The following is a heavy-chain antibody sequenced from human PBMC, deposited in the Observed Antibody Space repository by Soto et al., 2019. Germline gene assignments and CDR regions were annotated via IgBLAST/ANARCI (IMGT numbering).Heavy chain of an antibody. Sequence: PSETLSLTCAVSGYSISSGYYWGCIRQPPGKGLEWIGSIYHSGSTYYNPSLKSRVTISVDTSKNQFSLRLSSVTAADTAVYYCARVIDGYKNYFDYWGQGTLVTVSS. CDR1: GYSISSGYY. J-gene: IGHJ4*02. CDR3: ARVIDGYKNYFDY. D-gene: IGHD5-12*01. CDR2: IYHSGST. V-gene: IGHV4-38-2*01.